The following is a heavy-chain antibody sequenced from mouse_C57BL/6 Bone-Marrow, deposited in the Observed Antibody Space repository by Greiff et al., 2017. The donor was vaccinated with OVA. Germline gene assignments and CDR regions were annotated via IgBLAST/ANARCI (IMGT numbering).Heavy chain of an antibody. V-gene: IGHV1-9*01. D-gene: IGHD1-1*02. CDR3: ASRWGSGGNYGTWYFDV. CDR2: ILPGSGST. J-gene: IGHJ1*03. Sequence: QVQLQQSGAELMKPGASVKLSCKATGYTFTGYWIEWVKQRPGHGLEWIGEILPGSGSTNYNEKFKGKATFTADTSSNTAYMQLSSLTTEDSAIYYCASRWGSGGNYGTWYFDVWGTGTTVTVSS. CDR1: GYTFTGYW.